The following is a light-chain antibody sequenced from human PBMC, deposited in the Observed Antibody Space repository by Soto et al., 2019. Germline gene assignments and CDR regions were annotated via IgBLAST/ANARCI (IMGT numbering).Light chain of an antibody. J-gene: IGKJ5*01. V-gene: IGKV3-11*01. CDR3: LQRSSWPIT. CDR2: DAS. Sequence: EVVLTQSPGTPSLSPGGKATLPCRASQSVTRYLAWYQQKPGQAPRLLIYDASSRATGIPARFSGSGSGTDFTLTISRLEPEDVAVYYCLQRSSWPITLGQGTRLEIK. CDR1: QSVTRY.